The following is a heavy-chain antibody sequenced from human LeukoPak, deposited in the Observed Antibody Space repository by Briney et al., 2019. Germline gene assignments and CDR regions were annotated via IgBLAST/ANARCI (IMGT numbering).Heavy chain of an antibody. CDR3: AKRDSKMYAVNSYYFEY. V-gene: IGHV3-74*01. J-gene: IGHJ4*02. CDR2: INSDGSST. D-gene: IGHD2-8*01. CDR1: GFTFSSYW. Sequence: GGSLRLSCAASGFTFSSYWMHWVRQAPGKGLVWVSRINSDGSSTSYADSVKGRFTTSRDNSKNTLYLQMNSLRAEDTAVYFCAKRDSKMYAVNSYYFEYWGQGTLVTVSS.